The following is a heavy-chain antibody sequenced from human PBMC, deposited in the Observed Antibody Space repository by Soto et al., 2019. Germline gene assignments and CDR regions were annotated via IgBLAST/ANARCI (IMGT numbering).Heavy chain of an antibody. CDR2: INHSGST. CDR3: ARGLDYGGKRRYYFDY. J-gene: IGHJ4*02. V-gene: IGHV4-34*01. CDR1: GGSFSGYY. D-gene: IGHD4-17*01. Sequence: SETLSLTCAVYGGSFSGYYWSWIRQPPGKGLEWIGEINHSGSTNYNPSLKSLVTISVDTSKNQFSLKLSSVTAADTAVYYCARGLDYGGKRRYYFDYWGQGTLVTVSS.